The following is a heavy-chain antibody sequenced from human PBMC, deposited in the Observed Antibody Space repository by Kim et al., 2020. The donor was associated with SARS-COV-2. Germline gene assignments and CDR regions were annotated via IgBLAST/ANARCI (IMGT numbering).Heavy chain of an antibody. CDR1: GYTFTSYY. CDR2: INPSGGST. CDR3: ARVWSIAAHGLEEGPGYYYGMDV. D-gene: IGHD6-6*01. V-gene: IGHV1-46*01. J-gene: IGHJ6*02. Sequence: ASVKVSCKASGYTFTSYYMHWVRQAPGQGLEWMGIINPSGGSTSYAQKFQGRVTMTRDTSTSTVYMELSSLRSEDTAVYYCARVWSIAAHGLEEGPGYYYGMDVWGQGTTVTVSS.